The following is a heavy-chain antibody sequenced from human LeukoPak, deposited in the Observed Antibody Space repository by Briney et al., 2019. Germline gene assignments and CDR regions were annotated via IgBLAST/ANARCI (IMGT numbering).Heavy chain of an antibody. CDR2: ISYSGST. V-gene: IGHV4-39*06. D-gene: IGHD1-26*01. CDR1: GGSISSSSYF. CDR3: ARRGMLPRVWFDP. Sequence: SETLSLTCIVSGGSISSSSYFWGWIRQPPGKGLEWIGSISYSGSTYYNPSLKSRVTISVGKSKNQFPLKLSSVTAADTAVYYCARRGMLPRVWFDPWGQGTLVTVSS. J-gene: IGHJ5*02.